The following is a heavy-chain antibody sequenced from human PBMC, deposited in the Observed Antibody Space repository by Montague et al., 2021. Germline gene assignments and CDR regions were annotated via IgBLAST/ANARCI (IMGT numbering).Heavy chain of an antibody. Sequence: SETLSLTCTVFGDSIFHAHWSWVRQPPGKGLEWLGSMFYGGATSNNPSLKSRVTMSIDTSTNQFSLKLSFVTAADTAVYYCAKQDYFVSGTSYKGFDPWGQGILVTVSS. V-gene: IGHV4-59*08. CDR2: MFYGGAT. CDR1: GDSIFHAH. D-gene: IGHD3-10*01. CDR3: AKQDYFVSGTSYKGFDP. J-gene: IGHJ5*02.